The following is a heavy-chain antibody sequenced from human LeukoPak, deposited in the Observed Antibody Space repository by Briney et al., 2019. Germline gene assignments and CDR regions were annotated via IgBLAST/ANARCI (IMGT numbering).Heavy chain of an antibody. D-gene: IGHD3-22*01. CDR3: AKSGNYYDSSGYLDY. CDR2: INSDGINT. CDR1: GFTFSNYW. Sequence: GGSLRLSCAASGFTFSNYWMHWVRQAPGMGLVWVSRINSDGINTSYADSVKGRFTISRDNAKNTLNLQMNSLRAEDTAVYYCAKSGNYYDSSGYLDYWGQGTLVTVSS. V-gene: IGHV3-74*01. J-gene: IGHJ4*02.